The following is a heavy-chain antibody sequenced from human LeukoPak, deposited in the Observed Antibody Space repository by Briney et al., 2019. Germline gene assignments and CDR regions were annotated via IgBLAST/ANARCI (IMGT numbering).Heavy chain of an antibody. CDR3: ARASDSSGYYAPQHYFDY. CDR1: GYTFTSYY. D-gene: IGHD3-22*01. V-gene: IGHV1-46*03. Sequence: EASVKVSCKASGYTFTSYYMHWVRQAPGQGLEWMGLINPSGGSTSYAQKFQGRVTMTRDTSASTVYMELSSLRSEDTAVYYYARASDSSGYYAPQHYFDYWGQGTLVTVSS. J-gene: IGHJ4*02. CDR2: INPSGGST.